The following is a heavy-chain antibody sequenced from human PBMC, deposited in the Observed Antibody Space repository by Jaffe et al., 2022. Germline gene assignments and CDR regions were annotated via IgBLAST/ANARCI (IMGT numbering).Heavy chain of an antibody. V-gene: IGHV3-30*18. D-gene: IGHD6-13*01. J-gene: IGHJ3*02. Sequence: QVQLVESGGGVVQPGRSLRLSCAASGFTFSSYGMHWVRQAPGKGLEWVAVISYDGSNKYYADSVKGRFTISRDNSKNTLYLQMNSLRAEDTAVYYCAKDRYGSSWYNDRGDAFDIWGQGTMVTVSS. CDR1: GFTFSSYG. CDR2: ISYDGSNK. CDR3: AKDRYGSSWYNDRGDAFDI.